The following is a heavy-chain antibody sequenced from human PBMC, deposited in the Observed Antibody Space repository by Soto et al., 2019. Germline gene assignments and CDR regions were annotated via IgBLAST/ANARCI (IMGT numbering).Heavy chain of an antibody. D-gene: IGHD3-22*01. Sequence: GGSLRLSCAASGFTVSSNYMSWVRQAPGKGLEWVSVIYSGGSTYYADSVKGRFTISRGNSKNTLFLQMISLRAEDTAIYYCAKDGPGFYDTSGRGYWGQGTLVTVSS. CDR3: AKDGPGFYDTSGRGY. CDR2: IYSGGST. CDR1: GFTVSSNY. V-gene: IGHV3-53*01. J-gene: IGHJ4*02.